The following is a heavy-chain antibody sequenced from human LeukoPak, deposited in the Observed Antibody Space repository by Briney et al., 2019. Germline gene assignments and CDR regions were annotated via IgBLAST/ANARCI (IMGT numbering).Heavy chain of an antibody. Sequence: SETLSLTCTVSGASISSYYWSWIRQPPGKGLEWIGDIYYSGSIKYSPPLKSRVTMSVDTSKNQFSLKLSSVTAADTATYYCARENPSGYYNRPIDYWGQGTLVTVSS. V-gene: IGHV4-59*01. CDR2: IYYSGSI. CDR1: GASISSYY. J-gene: IGHJ4*02. D-gene: IGHD3-22*01. CDR3: ARENPSGYYNRPIDY.